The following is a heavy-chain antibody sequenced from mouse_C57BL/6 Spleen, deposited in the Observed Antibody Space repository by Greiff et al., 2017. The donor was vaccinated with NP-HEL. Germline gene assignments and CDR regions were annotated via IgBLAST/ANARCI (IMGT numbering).Heavy chain of an antibody. Sequence: VKLQESGAELVRPGASVTLSCKASGYTFTDYEMHWVKQTPVHGLEWIGAIDPETGGTAYNQKFKGKAILTADKSSSTAYMELRSLTSEDSAVYYCTREENDYLDYWGQGTTLTVSS. CDR3: TREENDYLDY. D-gene: IGHD2-3*01. V-gene: IGHV1-15*01. J-gene: IGHJ2*01. CDR2: IDPETGGT. CDR1: GYTFTDYE.